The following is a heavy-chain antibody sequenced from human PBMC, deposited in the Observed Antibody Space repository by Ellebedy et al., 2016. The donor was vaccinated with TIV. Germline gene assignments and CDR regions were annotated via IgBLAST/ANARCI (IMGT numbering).Heavy chain of an antibody. J-gene: IGHJ4*02. Sequence: MPSETLSLTCTVSDGSIITSSYFWGWIRQPPGTGLESIGSIYYSGSAYYNPSLKSRVTVSVDTSKNQFSLNLSSVTAADTAVYYCARDGAGRWDYWGPGTLVTVSS. CDR1: DGSIITSSYF. CDR2: IYYSGSA. D-gene: IGHD4-23*01. V-gene: IGHV4-39*07. CDR3: ARDGAGRWDY.